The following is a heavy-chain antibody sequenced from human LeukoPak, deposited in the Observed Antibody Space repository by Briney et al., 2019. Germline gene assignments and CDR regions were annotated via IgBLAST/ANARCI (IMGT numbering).Heavy chain of an antibody. CDR1: GGSFSGYY. D-gene: IGHD6-13*01. Sequence: PSETLSLTCAVYGGSFSGYYWSWIRQPPGKGLEWIGYIYYSGSTNYNPSLKSRVTISVDTSKNQFSLKLSSVTAADTAVYYCAGIAAAGLSRFDYWGQGTLVTVSS. J-gene: IGHJ4*02. CDR2: IYYSGST. V-gene: IGHV4-59*01. CDR3: AGIAAAGLSRFDY.